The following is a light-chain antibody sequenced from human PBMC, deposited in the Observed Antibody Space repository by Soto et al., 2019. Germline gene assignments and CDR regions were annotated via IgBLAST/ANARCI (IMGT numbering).Light chain of an antibody. J-gene: IGKJ5*01. Sequence: IVLTQSPATLSLSPGARAPLSCGASQSVSSYLAWYQQKPGLAPRLVIYDSSIRATGIPDRFSGSGSGTDFTLTISRLEPEDFAVYYRQQYGSSPITFGQGTRLEIK. V-gene: IGKV3D-20*01. CDR3: QQYGSSPIT. CDR1: QSVSSY. CDR2: DSS.